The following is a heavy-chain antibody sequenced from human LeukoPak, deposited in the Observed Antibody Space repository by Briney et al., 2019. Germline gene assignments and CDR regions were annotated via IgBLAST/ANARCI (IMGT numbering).Heavy chain of an antibody. Sequence: ASVKVSCKASGGTFSSYAISWVRQAPGQGLEWMGGIIPIFGTANYAQKFQGRVTITTDESTSTAYMELSSLRSDDTAVYYCARDRVRSGDFDYWGQGTLVTVSS. V-gene: IGHV1-69*05. J-gene: IGHJ4*02. CDR3: ARDRVRSGDFDY. CDR1: GGTFSSYA. D-gene: IGHD3-10*01. CDR2: IIPIFGTA.